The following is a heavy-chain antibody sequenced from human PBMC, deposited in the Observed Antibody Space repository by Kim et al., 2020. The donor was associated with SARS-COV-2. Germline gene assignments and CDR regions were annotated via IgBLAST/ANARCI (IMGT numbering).Heavy chain of an antibody. V-gene: IGHV4-34*01. Sequence: SETLSLTCAVYGGSFSGYYWSWIRQPPGKGLEWIGEINHSGSTNYNPSLKSRVTISVDTSKNQFSLKLSSGTAADTAVYYCARGRGGGYCSGGSCYSAKTPLSWYFDLWGRGTLVTVSS. CDR1: GGSFSGYY. D-gene: IGHD2-15*01. J-gene: IGHJ2*01. CDR2: INHSGST. CDR3: ARGRGGGYCSGGSCYSAKTPLSWYFDL.